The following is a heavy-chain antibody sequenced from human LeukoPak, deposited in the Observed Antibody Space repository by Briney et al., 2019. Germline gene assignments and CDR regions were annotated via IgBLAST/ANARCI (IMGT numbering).Heavy chain of an antibody. CDR1: GYSFTSYW. D-gene: IGHD6-19*01. Sequence: GESLKISCKGSGYSFTSYWIGWVRQMPGKGLEWMGIIYPGDSDTRYSPSFQGQVTISADKSISTAYLQWSSLKASDTAMYYCARHEYSSGWYPWFDPWGQGTLVTVSS. CDR2: IYPGDSDT. J-gene: IGHJ5*02. V-gene: IGHV5-51*01. CDR3: ARHEYSSGWYPWFDP.